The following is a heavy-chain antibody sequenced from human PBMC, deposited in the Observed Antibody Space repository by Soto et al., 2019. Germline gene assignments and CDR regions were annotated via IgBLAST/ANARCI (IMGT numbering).Heavy chain of an antibody. J-gene: IGHJ1*01. V-gene: IGHV4-61*01. CDR3: AREDYYDSSG. Sequence: QVQLQESGPGLVKPSETLSLTCTVSGGSVSSGSYYWSWIRQPPGKGLEWIGYIYYSGSTNYNPSLKRRVTTAVDTSKNQFSLKLSSVTAADTAVYYCAREDYYDSSGWGQGTLVTVSS. CDR2: IYYSGST. CDR1: GGSVSSGSYY. D-gene: IGHD3-22*01.